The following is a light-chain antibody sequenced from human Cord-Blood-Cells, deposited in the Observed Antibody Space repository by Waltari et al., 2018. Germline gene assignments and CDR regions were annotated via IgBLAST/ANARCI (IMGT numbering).Light chain of an antibody. CDR1: RSDVGSYNL. CDR2: EGS. CDR3: CSYAGSSTYV. Sequence: QSALTQPASVSGSPGQSITISCTGTRSDVGSYNLVSWYQQHPGKAPKLMIYEGSKRPSGVSNRFSGSKSGNTASLTISGLQAEGEADYYCCSYAGSSTYVFGTGTKVTVL. V-gene: IGLV2-23*01. J-gene: IGLJ1*01.